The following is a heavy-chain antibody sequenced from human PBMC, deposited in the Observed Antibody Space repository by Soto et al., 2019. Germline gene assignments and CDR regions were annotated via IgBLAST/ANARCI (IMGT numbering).Heavy chain of an antibody. CDR3: ARLVRQQLVLNWFDP. CDR1: GGSISSSSYY. CDR2: IYYSGST. V-gene: IGHV4-39*01. J-gene: IGHJ5*02. Sequence: PSETVSLTCTVSGGSISSSSYYWGWIRQPPGKGLEWIGSIYYSGSTYYNPSLKSRVTISVDTSKNQFSLKLSSVTAADTAVYYCARLVRQQLVLNWFDPWGQGTLVTVSS. D-gene: IGHD6-13*01.